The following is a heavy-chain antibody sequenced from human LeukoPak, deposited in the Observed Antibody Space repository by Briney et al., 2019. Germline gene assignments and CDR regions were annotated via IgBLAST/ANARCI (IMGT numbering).Heavy chain of an antibody. Sequence: PGGSLRLSCVISGLPFNSFWMHWVRQAPGEGLVWVSRINSDGGSSAYADSVEGRFTISRNDAKNVLYLHMNSLRADDTAVYYCAICFSGCDYWGQGTLGTVSS. CDR3: AICFSGCDY. V-gene: IGHV3-74*01. J-gene: IGHJ4*02. CDR1: GLPFNSFW. D-gene: IGHD2-21*01. CDR2: INSDGGSS.